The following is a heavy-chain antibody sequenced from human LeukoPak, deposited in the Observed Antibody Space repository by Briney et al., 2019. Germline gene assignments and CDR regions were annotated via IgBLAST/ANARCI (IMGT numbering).Heavy chain of an antibody. V-gene: IGHV3-53*05. D-gene: IGHD3-22*01. CDR1: GFTISSNH. Sequence: ARSLRLSCAASGFTISSNHMSRVRQAPRKGLEPLSVIYSGGSTYYSDSVKGRFTISRDNSKNTLYLQMNSLRAEDTAVYYCAREAYDSSSLAFDIWGQGTMVTVSS. J-gene: IGHJ3*02. CDR3: AREAYDSSSLAFDI. CDR2: IYSGGST.